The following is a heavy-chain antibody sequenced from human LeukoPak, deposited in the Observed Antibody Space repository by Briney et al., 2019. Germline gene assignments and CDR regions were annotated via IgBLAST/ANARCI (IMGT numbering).Heavy chain of an antibody. CDR1: GDSISNYY. Sequence: PSETLSLTCTVSGDSISNYYWSWIRQPAGKGLEWIGRMYTSGATNYNPSLKSRTTMSVDTSKNQFSLKLSSVTAADTAVYYCARGGSGAAAGTYYYYYYMDVWGKGTTVTVSS. D-gene: IGHD6-13*01. V-gene: IGHV4-4*07. J-gene: IGHJ6*03. CDR2: MYTSGAT. CDR3: ARGGSGAAAGTYYYYYYMDV.